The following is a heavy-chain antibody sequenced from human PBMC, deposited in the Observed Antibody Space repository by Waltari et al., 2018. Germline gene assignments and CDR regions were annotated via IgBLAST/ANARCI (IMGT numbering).Heavy chain of an antibody. CDR3: ARSTPAPGWLDP. CDR2: IIPIVNMT. V-gene: IGHV1-69*04. J-gene: IGHJ5*02. CDR1: GGTFSSYG. D-gene: IGHD1-1*01. Sequence: QVQLVQSGAEMKKPGSSVKVSCKASGGTFSSYGITWVRQAPGQGPEWMGRIIPIVNMTNYAQSFQDRVTITADTSTATAYMELSNLRSEDTAIYYCARSTPAPGWLDPWGQGTLVTVSS.